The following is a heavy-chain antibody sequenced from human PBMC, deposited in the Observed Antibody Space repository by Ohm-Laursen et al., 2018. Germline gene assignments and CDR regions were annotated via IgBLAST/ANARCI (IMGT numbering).Heavy chain of an antibody. Sequence: SVKVSCKASGYTFTSYGISWVRQAPGQGLEWMGGIIPIFGTANYAQKFQGRVTITADESTSTAYMELSSLRSEDTAVYYCARAYDYVWGSYQAANAEYFQHWGQGTLVTVSS. CDR1: GYTFTSYG. V-gene: IGHV1-69*13. CDR2: IIPIFGTA. D-gene: IGHD3-16*02. J-gene: IGHJ1*01. CDR3: ARAYDYVWGSYQAANAEYFQH.